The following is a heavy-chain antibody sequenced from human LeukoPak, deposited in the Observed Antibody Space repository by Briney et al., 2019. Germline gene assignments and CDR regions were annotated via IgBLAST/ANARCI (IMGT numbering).Heavy chain of an antibody. D-gene: IGHD2-2*01. CDR2: IIPIFGTA. J-gene: IGHJ1*01. Sequence: SVKVSCKASGGTFSSYAISWVRQAPGQGLEWMGGIIPIFGTANYAQKFQGRVTITTDESTSTAYMELSSLRSEDTAVYYCARDNPFESSSTSPVGYFQHWGQGTLVTVSS. V-gene: IGHV1-69*05. CDR3: ARDNPFESSSTSPVGYFQH. CDR1: GGTFSSYA.